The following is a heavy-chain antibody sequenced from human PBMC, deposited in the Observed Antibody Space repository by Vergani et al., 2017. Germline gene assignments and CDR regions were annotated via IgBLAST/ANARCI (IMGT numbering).Heavy chain of an antibody. D-gene: IGHD3-22*01. CDR1: GFTFSSYA. CDR2: ISGSGGST. V-gene: IGHV3-23*01. Sequence: EVQLLESGGGLVQPGGSLRLSCAASGFTFSSYAMSWVRQAPGKGLEWVSAISGSGGSTYYADSVKGRFTISRDNSKNTLYLQMNSLSAEDTAVYYCAKTYYYDSSGGPSDYWGQGTLVTVSS. J-gene: IGHJ4*02. CDR3: AKTYYYDSSGGPSDY.